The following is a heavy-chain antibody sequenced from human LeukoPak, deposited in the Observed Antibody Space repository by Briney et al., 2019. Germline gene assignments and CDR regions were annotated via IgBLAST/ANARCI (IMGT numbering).Heavy chain of an antibody. D-gene: IGHD2-8*01. CDR2: ISSSGIST. Sequence: PGGSLRLSCVVSGFSLSSHGMHWVRQAPGKGLEDVSAISSSGISTFYANSVKGRFTVSRDDSKNTVYLQMGSLRAEDMAVYYCVKWTNYYFALWGRGTLVTVSS. CDR3: VKWTNYYFAL. J-gene: IGHJ2*01. V-gene: IGHV3-64*01. CDR1: GFSLSSHG.